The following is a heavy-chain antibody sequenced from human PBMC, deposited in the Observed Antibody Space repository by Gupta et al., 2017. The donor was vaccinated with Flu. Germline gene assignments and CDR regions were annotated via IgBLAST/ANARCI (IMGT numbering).Heavy chain of an antibody. CDR3: ARGGTAFYYYYMDV. J-gene: IGHJ6*03. Sequence: RQAPGQRPEWMGWINAGSGDTKYSQNLQGRVTITRDTSASIVYMELSSLRSEDTAVYYCARGGTAFYYYYMDVWGKGTTVTVSS. CDR2: INAGSGDT. D-gene: IGHD1-7*01. V-gene: IGHV1-3*01.